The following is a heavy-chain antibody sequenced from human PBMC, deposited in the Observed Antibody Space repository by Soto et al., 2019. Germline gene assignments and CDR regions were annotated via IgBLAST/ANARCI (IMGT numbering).Heavy chain of an antibody. CDR1: GGSISSDY. D-gene: IGHD3-22*01. V-gene: IGHV4-59*12. J-gene: IGHJ5*02. CDR3: ARKSITMIVVVT. CDR2: IYYTGST. Sequence: SETLSLTCTVSGGSISSDYWSWIRQTPGKGLEWIGYIYYTGSTNYNPSLKSRVTISVDKSKNQFSLKLSSVTAADTAVYYCARKSITMIVVVTWGQGTLVTVSS.